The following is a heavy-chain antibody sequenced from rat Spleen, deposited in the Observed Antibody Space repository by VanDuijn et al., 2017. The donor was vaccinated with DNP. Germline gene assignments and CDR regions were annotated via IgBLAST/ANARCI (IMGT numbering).Heavy chain of an antibody. CDR3: ARGNYPGINTFDY. CDR2: ISYEGSRT. J-gene: IGHJ2*01. Sequence: EVQLVESGGDLVQPGRSLKLSCEASGFTFNNHWMTWVRQAPKKGLEWVAYISYEGSRTYYRDSVKGRFTLSRDNAKSTLYLQMNSLRSEDTATYFCARGNYPGINTFDYWGQGVMVTVSS. V-gene: IGHV5-22*01. D-gene: IGHD1-4*01. CDR1: GFTFNNHW.